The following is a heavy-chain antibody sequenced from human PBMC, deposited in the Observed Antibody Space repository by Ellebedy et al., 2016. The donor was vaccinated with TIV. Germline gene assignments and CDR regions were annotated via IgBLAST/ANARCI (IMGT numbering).Heavy chain of an antibody. J-gene: IGHJ6*02. Sequence: ASVKVSCKASGYTFTGYYMHWVRQAPGQGLEWMGWINPNSGGTNYAQKFQGRVTMTRDTSISTAYMELSRLRSDDTAVYYCARDAGILTGYNGEYYGMDVWGQGTTVTVSS. CDR1: GYTFTGYY. CDR2: INPNSGGT. CDR3: ARDAGILTGYNGEYYGMDV. V-gene: IGHV1-2*02. D-gene: IGHD3-9*01.